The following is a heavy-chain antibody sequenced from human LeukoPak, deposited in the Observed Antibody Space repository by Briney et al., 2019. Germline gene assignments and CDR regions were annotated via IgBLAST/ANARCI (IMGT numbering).Heavy chain of an antibody. V-gene: IGHV3-13*01. CDR1: GFTLSSYD. CDR2: IGVAGDT. CDR3: AKDRDYYGTPEPFDP. D-gene: IGHD3-10*01. J-gene: IGHJ5*02. Sequence: GGSLRLSCAASGFTLSSYDMHWVRHVTGKGLEWVSAIGVAGDTYYPGSVKGRFIITRENAKNSLYLQMNSLRVEDTAVYYCAKDRDYYGTPEPFDPWGQGTLVTVSS.